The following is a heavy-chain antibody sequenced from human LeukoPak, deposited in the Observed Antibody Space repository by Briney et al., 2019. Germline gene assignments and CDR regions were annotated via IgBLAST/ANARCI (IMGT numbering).Heavy chain of an antibody. V-gene: IGHV4-4*07. CDR3: ARDFRVQRPSHRASRGKTTVTTSGFDY. CDR1: GGSISSYY. Sequence: PSETLSPTCTVSGGSISSYYWSWIRQPAGKGLEWIGRIYTSGSTNYNPSLKSRVTMSVDTSKNQFSLKLSSVTAADTAVYYCARDFRVQRPSHRASRGKTTVTTSGFDYWGQGTLVTVSS. J-gene: IGHJ4*02. CDR2: IYTSGST. D-gene: IGHD4-17*01.